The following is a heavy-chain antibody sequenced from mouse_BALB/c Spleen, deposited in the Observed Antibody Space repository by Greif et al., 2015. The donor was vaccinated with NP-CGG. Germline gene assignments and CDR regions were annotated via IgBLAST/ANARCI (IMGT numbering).Heavy chain of an antibody. CDR2: ISNGGGST. D-gene: IGHD1-1*01. Sequence: EVNVVDSGGGLVQPGGSLKLSCAASGFTFSSYTMSWVRQTPEKRPEWVAYISNGGGSTYYPDTVKGRFTISRDNAKNTLYLQMSSLKSEDTAMYYCARQGYGSSYDYAMDYWGQGTSVTVSP. CDR1: GFTFSSYT. V-gene: IGHV5-12-2*01. CDR3: ARQGYGSSYDYAMDY. J-gene: IGHJ4*01.